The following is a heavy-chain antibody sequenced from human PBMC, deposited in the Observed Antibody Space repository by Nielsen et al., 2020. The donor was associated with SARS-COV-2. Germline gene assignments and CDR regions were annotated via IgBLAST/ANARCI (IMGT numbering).Heavy chain of an antibody. CDR1: GFTFSSYG. CDR3: AKDRMGGSLFG. Sequence: GESLKISCAASGFTFSSYGMHWVRQAPGKGLEWVAVISYDGSNKYYADSVKGRFTISRDNSKNTLYLQMNSLRAEDTAVYYCAKDRMGGSLFGWGQGTLVTVSS. CDR2: ISYDGSNK. V-gene: IGHV3-30*18. J-gene: IGHJ4*02. D-gene: IGHD1-26*01.